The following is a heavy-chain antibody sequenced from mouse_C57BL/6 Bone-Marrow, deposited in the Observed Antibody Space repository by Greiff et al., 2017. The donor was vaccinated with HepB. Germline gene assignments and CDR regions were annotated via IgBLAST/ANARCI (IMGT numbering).Heavy chain of an antibody. Sequence: EVQLVESGAELVRPGASVKLSCTASGFNIKDDYMHWVKQRPEPGLEWIGWIDPENGDTEYASKFQGKATITADTSSNTAYLQLSSLTSEDTAVYYCTEGYDYFDYWGQGTTLTVSS. CDR2: IDPENGDT. V-gene: IGHV14-4*01. CDR3: TEGYDYFDY. J-gene: IGHJ2*01. D-gene: IGHD3-2*02. CDR1: GFNIKDDY.